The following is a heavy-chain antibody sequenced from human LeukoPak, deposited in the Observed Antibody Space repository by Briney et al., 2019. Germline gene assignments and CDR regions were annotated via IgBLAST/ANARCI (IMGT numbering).Heavy chain of an antibody. CDR3: ATSGFGETPFDY. CDR2: IYHSGST. J-gene: IGHJ4*02. Sequence: PSETLSLTCTVSGGSISSSSYCWGWIRQPPGKGLEWIGSIYHSGSTYYNPSLKSRVTISVDTSKNQFSLKLSSVTAADTAVYYCATSGFGETPFDYWGQGTLVTVSS. V-gene: IGHV4-39*07. D-gene: IGHD3-10*01. CDR1: GGSISSSSYC.